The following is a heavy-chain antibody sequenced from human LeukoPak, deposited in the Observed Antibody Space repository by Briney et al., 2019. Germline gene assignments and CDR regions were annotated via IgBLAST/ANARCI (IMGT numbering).Heavy chain of an antibody. CDR2: MNPNSGNS. V-gene: IGHV1-8*03. CDR1: GYTFTSYD. Sequence: ASVKVSCKASGYTFTSYDINWVRQATGQGLEWMGWMNPNSGNSGYAQKFQGRVTITRNTSISTAYMELSSLRSEDTAVYYCARVGLAARPLDYWGQGTLVTVSS. D-gene: IGHD6-6*01. CDR3: ARVGLAARPLDY. J-gene: IGHJ4*02.